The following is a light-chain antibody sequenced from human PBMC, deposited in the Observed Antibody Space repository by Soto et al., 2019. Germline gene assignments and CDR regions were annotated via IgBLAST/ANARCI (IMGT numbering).Light chain of an antibody. CDR3: QQYHNCPPQYT. V-gene: IGKV3-15*01. Sequence: EIVMTKSPASLSVSPGDVDTLSFRASQSVSSKVAGYHQKPAHGPRLLIHGATTRPVGVPARFSGSGSGTDFTLTISSLHSEDFAVYYGQQYHNCPPQYTCGQGTKLQIK. J-gene: IGKJ2*01. CDR2: GAT. CDR1: QSVSSK.